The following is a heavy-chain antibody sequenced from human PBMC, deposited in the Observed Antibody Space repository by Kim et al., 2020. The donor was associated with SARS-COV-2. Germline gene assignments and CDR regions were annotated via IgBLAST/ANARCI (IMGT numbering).Heavy chain of an antibody. CDR3: ARELQDDTDTAMALLYWFDY. Sequence: SVKVSCKASGGTFSSYAISWVRQAPGQGLEWMGRIIPILGIANYAQKFQGRVTITADKSTSTAYMELSSLRSEDTAVYYCARELQDDTDTAMALLYWFDYWGQGTLVTVSS. J-gene: IGHJ4*02. V-gene: IGHV1-69*04. CDR2: IIPILGIA. D-gene: IGHD5-18*01. CDR1: GGTFSSYA.